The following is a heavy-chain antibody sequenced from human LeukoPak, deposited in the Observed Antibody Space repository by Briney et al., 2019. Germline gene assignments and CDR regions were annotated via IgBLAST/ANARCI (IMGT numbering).Heavy chain of an antibody. J-gene: IGHJ6*02. D-gene: IGHD6-19*01. CDR1: GYTFTSYD. Sequence: GSSVNVSCKASGYTFTSYDINWVRQATGQGLEWMGWMNHNSGNTGYAQKFQGRVTMTRNTSISTAYMELSSLRSEDTAVYYCARGSNIAVAGRSNYYYGMDVWGQGTTVTVSS. V-gene: IGHV1-8*01. CDR2: MNHNSGNT. CDR3: ARGSNIAVAGRSNYYYGMDV.